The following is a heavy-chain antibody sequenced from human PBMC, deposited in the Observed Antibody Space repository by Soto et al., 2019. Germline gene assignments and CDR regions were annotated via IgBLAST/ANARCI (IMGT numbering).Heavy chain of an antibody. CDR3: AREFCSRTSCYTRAFDI. J-gene: IGHJ3*02. Sequence: GESLKISCKGSGYSFTSYWISWVRQMPGKGLEWMGRIDPSDSYINYSPSFQGHVTISADKSISTAYLQWSSLKASDTAIYYCAREFCSRTSCYTRAFDIWGQGTMVTVSS. CDR1: GYSFTSYW. D-gene: IGHD2-2*02. CDR2: IDPSDSYI. V-gene: IGHV5-10-1*01.